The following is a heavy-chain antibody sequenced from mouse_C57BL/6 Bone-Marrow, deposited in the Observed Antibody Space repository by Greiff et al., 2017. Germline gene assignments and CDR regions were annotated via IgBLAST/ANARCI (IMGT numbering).Heavy chain of an antibody. J-gene: IGHJ1*03. CDR3: ARWSTTVVRKCYSEV. D-gene: IGHD1-1*01. CDR2: IYPSDSET. CDR1: GYTFTSYW. V-gene: IGHV1-61*01. Sequence: VQLQQSGAELVRPGASVKLSCTASGYTFTSYWMDWVKQRPGQGLEWIGNIYPSDSETHYNQKFKGKATLTVDKSSSTAYMQLSRLTSEDSGVYYGARWSTTVVRKCYSEVWGTGTTVTVSS.